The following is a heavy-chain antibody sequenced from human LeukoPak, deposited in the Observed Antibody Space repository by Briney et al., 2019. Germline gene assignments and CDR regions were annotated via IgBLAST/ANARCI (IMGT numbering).Heavy chain of an antibody. V-gene: IGHV3-74*01. Sequence: AGGSLRLSCAASGFTFTTYWMHWVRQAPGKGLVWVSHINSDGSITSYADSVKGRFTISRDNAKNTLYLQMSSLRAGDTAVYYCARDAVDTANAVWGQGTTVTVSS. J-gene: IGHJ6*02. CDR2: INSDGSIT. CDR3: ARDAVDTANAV. CDR1: GFTFTTYW. D-gene: IGHD5-18*01.